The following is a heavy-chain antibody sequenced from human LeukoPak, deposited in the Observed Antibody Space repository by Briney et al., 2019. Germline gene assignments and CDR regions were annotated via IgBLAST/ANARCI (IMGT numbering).Heavy chain of an antibody. D-gene: IGHD6-13*01. CDR2: INHSGST. J-gene: IGHJ5*02. CDR3: ARGQRIAAAGGREFNWFDP. V-gene: IGHV4-34*01. CDR1: GGSFSGYY. Sequence: SETLSLTCAVYGGSFSGYYWSWIRQPPGKGLEWIGEINHSGSTNYNPSPKSRVTISVDTSKNQFSLKLSSVTAADTAVYYCARGQRIAAAGGREFNWFDPWGQGTLVTVSS.